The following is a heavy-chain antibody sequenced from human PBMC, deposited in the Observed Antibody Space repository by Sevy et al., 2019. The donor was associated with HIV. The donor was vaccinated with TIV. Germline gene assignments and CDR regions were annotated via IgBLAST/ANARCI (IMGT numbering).Heavy chain of an antibody. CDR3: ARDIDIVVVPAASYYYGMDV. Sequence: WGSLRLSCAASGFTFSSYAMHWVRQAPGKGLERVAVISYDGSNKYYADSVKGRFTISRDNSKNTLYLQMNSLRAEDTAVYYCARDIDIVVVPAASYYYGMDVWGQGTTVTVSS. CDR1: GFTFSSYA. CDR2: ISYDGSNK. D-gene: IGHD2-2*01. J-gene: IGHJ6*02. V-gene: IGHV3-30-3*01.